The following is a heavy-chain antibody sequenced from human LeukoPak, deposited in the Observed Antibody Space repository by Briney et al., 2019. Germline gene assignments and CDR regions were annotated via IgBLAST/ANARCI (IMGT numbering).Heavy chain of an antibody. J-gene: IGHJ6*02. D-gene: IGHD1-14*01. V-gene: IGHV1-8*01. Sequence: ASVKVSCKASGYTFTSYDINWVRQATGQGLEWMGWMNPNSGNTGYVQKFQGRVTMTRNTSISTAYMELSSLRSEDTAVYYCARGTRGEPFYYYYGTDVWGQGTTVTVSS. CDR3: ARGTRGEPFYYYYGTDV. CDR1: GYTFTSYD. CDR2: MNPNSGNT.